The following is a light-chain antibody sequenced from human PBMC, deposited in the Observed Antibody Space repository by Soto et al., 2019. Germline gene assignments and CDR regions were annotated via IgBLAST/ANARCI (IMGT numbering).Light chain of an antibody. J-gene: IGLJ2*01. CDR1: SSDVGSYNL. CDR2: EGS. CDR3: CSYAGSNTLI. V-gene: IGLV2-23*01. Sequence: QSVLTQPASVSGSPGQSITISCTETSSDVGSYNLVSWYQQHPGKAPKLMIYEGSKRPSGVSNRFSGSKSGNTASLTISGLQAEDEADYYCCSYAGSNTLIFGGGTKLTVL.